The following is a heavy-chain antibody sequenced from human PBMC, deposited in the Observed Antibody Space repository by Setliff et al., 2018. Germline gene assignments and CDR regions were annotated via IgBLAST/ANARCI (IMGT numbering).Heavy chain of an antibody. Sequence: ASVKVSCKASGYMFRSYGITWVRQAPGQGLEWMGWISAYTGNAYYAHKLQDRATMTTDTSTGTAYLELRSLRSDDTAVYYCSRLVRYCTTTSCQRLSGDEYWGQGTLVTVSS. CDR2: ISAYTGNA. V-gene: IGHV1-18*04. D-gene: IGHD2-2*01. CDR1: GYMFRSYG. CDR3: SRLVRYCTTTSCQRLSGDEY. J-gene: IGHJ4*02.